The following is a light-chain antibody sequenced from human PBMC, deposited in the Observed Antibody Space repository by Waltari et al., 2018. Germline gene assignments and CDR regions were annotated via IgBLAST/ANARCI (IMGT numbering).Light chain of an antibody. CDR3: QQRSNWPPVT. V-gene: IGKV3-11*01. CDR2: DAS. Sequence: EIVLTQSPATLSLSPGERATPSCRASQSIARSLAWYQQKPGQAPRLLIYDASNRATGVPVRFSGSGSGTDFSLTISSLEPEDFAVYYCQQRSNWPPVTFGQGTRLEIK. J-gene: IGKJ5*01. CDR1: QSIARS.